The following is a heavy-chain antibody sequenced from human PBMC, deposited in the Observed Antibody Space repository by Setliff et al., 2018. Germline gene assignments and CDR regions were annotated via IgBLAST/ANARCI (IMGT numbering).Heavy chain of an antibody. J-gene: IGHJ4*02. Sequence: ASVKVSCKASGYSLTRYYMHWVRQAPGQGLEWMGIINPGGGSASYAEKFQGRVTMTRDTSTSTFYMEVNILRSDDAAVYYCARGGMAAANRKGVFEYWGQGTLVTVSS. CDR1: GYSLTRYY. V-gene: IGHV1-46*01. CDR2: INPGGGSA. CDR3: ARGGMAAANRKGVFEY. D-gene: IGHD6-13*01.